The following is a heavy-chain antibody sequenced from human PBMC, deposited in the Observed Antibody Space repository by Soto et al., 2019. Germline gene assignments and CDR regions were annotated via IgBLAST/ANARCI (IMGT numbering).Heavy chain of an antibody. CDR3: ARSSPYIVVRKTTGNKDYYGMDV. Sequence: QVQLVQSGAEVKKPGSSVKVFCKASGGTFSNYTISWVRQAPGQGLEWMGGIIPVFGTTDYEQKFQGRVTITADGSTSNTYMKMGSPRTADTAMYYRARSSPYIVVRKTTGNKDYYGMDVWGQGTTVTVSS. J-gene: IGHJ6*02. V-gene: IGHV1-69*01. CDR2: IIPVFGTT. D-gene: IGHD2-2*01. CDR1: GGTFSNYT.